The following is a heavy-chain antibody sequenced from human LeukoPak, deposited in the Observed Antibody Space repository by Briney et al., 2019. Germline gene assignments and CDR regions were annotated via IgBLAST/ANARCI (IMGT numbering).Heavy chain of an antibody. V-gene: IGHV3-23*01. CDR1: GFTFSSYA. CDR2: ISGSGSST. J-gene: IGHJ4*02. CDR3: AKPAPGYSSSWYFGFGY. Sequence: GGSLRLSCAASGFTFSSYAMSWVRQAPGKGLEWVSTISGSGSSTSYADSVKGRFTISRDNSKNTLYLQMNSLRAEDTAVYYCAKPAPGYSSSWYFGFGYWGQGTLATVSS. D-gene: IGHD6-13*01.